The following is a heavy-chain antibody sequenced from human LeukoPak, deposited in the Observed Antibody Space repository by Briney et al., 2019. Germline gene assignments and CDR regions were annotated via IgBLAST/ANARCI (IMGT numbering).Heavy chain of an antibody. CDR1: GGSISSSSSIC. D-gene: IGHD4-23*01. CDR2: IYHNGAT. J-gene: IGHJ4*02. CDR3: ARNGGNSDYDY. V-gene: IGHV4-4*02. Sequence: SETLSLTCAVSGGSISSSSSICWTWVRQPPGEGLEWIGEIYHNGATNYNPSLRSRVTLLLDKSKNQFSLRLNSVTAADTAVYYCARNGGNSDYDYWGQGTLVTVSA.